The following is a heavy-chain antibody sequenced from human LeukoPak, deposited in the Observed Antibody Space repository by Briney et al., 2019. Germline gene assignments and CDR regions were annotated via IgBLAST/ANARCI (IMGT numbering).Heavy chain of an antibody. D-gene: IGHD3-22*01. CDR3: ARGNTAYYYDSSGYYPDY. V-gene: IGHV3-33*01. Sequence: GRSLRLSCAASGFTFSSYGLHWVRRAPGKGLEWVAVIWYDGSNKYYADSVKGRFTISRDNSKNTLYLQMNSLRVEDTAVYYCARGNTAYYYDSSGYYPDYWGQGTLVTVSS. CDR2: IWYDGSNK. J-gene: IGHJ4*02. CDR1: GFTFSSYG.